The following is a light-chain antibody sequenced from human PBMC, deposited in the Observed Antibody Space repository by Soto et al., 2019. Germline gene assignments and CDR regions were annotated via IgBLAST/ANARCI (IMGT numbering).Light chain of an antibody. J-gene: IGLJ3*02. CDR3: AAWDDSLNARGV. CDR1: RSNIGSNA. CDR2: NDN. Sequence: QLVLTQPPSASGTPVQRVTISCSGSRSNIGSNAVSWYQQLPGTAPKLLIYNDNQRPSGVPDRFSASKSGTSASLAISGLQSEDEADDYCAAWDDSLNARGVFGGGTKVTVL. V-gene: IGLV1-44*01.